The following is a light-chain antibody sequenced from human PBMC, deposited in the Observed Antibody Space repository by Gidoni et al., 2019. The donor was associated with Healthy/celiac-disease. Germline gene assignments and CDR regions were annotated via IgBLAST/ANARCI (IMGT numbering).Light chain of an antibody. CDR1: ALPKQY. Sequence: SYELTPPPPVSVSPGQKARITCSGDALPKQYAYWYQQKPGQAPVLVIYKDSERPSGIPERFSGSSSGTTVTLTISGVQAEDEADYYCQSADSSGTYEVFGGGTKLTVL. J-gene: IGLJ2*01. CDR2: KDS. V-gene: IGLV3-25*03. CDR3: QSADSSGTYEV.